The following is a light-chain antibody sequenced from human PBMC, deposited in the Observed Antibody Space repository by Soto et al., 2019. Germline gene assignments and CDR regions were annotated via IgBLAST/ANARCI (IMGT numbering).Light chain of an antibody. J-gene: IGLJ3*02. Sequence: QSALTQPASVSGSPGQSITISCTGASSDVGSYTLVSWYQQHPGKAPKVMIYEVSKRPSGISNRFSGSKSGNTASLTISGLQAEDEADYYCCSYAGTSTGVFGGGTKLTVL. CDR2: EVS. V-gene: IGLV2-23*02. CDR3: CSYAGTSTGV. CDR1: SSDVGSYTL.